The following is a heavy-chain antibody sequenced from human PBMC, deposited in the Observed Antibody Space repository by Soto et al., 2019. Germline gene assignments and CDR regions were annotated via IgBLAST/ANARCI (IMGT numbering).Heavy chain of an antibody. CDR2: ISAYNGNT. Sequence: GASVKVSCKASGYTFTSYGISWVRQAPGRGLEWMGWISAYNGNTNYAQKLQGRVTMTTDTSTSTAYMELRSLRSDDTAVYYCAREGTMVRGVIISYYGMDVWGQGTTVTVSS. V-gene: IGHV1-18*04. J-gene: IGHJ6*02. D-gene: IGHD3-10*01. CDR3: AREGTMVRGVIISYYGMDV. CDR1: GYTFTSYG.